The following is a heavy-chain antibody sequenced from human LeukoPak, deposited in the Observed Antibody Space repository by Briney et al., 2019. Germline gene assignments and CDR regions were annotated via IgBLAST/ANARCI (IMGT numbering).Heavy chain of an antibody. D-gene: IGHD3-10*01. V-gene: IGHV4-59*03. CDR1: GGSLNDYY. CDR3: AGVFSGRRPFEL. Sequence: SETLSLTCTVSGGSLNDYYWNWLRQPPGTGLDWIGFIYYRGTTNNNPSLKSRVTTSIDTSKKQFSLNLSSVTAADTAIYYCAGVFSGRRPFELWGQGILVTVSS. J-gene: IGHJ4*02. CDR2: IYYRGTT.